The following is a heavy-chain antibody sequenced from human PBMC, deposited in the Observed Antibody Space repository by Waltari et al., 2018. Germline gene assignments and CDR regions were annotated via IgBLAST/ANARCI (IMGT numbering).Heavy chain of an antibody. J-gene: IGHJ4*02. CDR2: INPMFGIT. CDR1: GDIFNSRP. Sequence: QDQLIQSRAEERKPGSSVKVSCQALGDIFNSRPINWVRQAPGQGLEYMGRINPMFGITNYAQKFQGRLKITADKSTKTAYMELNSLRFDDTAIYYCTRDPPLGWGQGTQVTVSS. V-gene: IGHV1-69*04. CDR3: TRDPPLG. D-gene: IGHD7-27*01.